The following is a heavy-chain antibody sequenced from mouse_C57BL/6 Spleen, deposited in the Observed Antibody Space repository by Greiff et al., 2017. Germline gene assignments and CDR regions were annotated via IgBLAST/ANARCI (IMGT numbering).Heavy chain of an antibody. Sequence: EVKLMESGRDLVKPGGSLKLSCAASGFTFSSYGLSWVRQTPDKRLEWVATISSGGSYTYYPDSVKGRFTISRDNAKNTLYLQMSSLKSEDTALYYCARHSPLYYDYDQYYFDYWGQGTTLTVSS. V-gene: IGHV5-6*01. CDR2: ISSGGSYT. CDR1: GFTFSSYG. D-gene: IGHD2-4*01. J-gene: IGHJ2*01. CDR3: ARHSPLYYDYDQYYFDY.